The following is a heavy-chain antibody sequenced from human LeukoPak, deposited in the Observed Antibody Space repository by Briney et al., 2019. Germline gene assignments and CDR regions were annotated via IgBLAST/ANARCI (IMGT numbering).Heavy chain of an antibody. J-gene: IGHJ6*03. D-gene: IGHD4-17*01. CDR3: ARDQLGGDPGNYYYYYMDV. CDR1: GFTFGDYA. CDR2: IRSKIYGGAI. Sequence: GGSLRLSCATSGFTFGDYAMSWFRQAPGKGLGWVGFIRSKIYGGAIEYAASVKGRFTISRDDSKSIAYLQMNSLRTEDTGLYYCARDQLGGDPGNYYYYYMDVWGKGTTVTVPS. V-gene: IGHV3-49*03.